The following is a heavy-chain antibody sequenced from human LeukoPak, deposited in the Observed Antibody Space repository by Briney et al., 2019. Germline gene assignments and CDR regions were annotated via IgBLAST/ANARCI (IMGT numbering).Heavy chain of an antibody. CDR3: AREGSSYGYDY. J-gene: IGHJ4*02. Sequence: SSETLSLTCTVSGGSISSYYWSWIRQPPGKGLEWIGYIYYSGSTNYNPSLTSRVTISVDTSKNPFSLKLSSVTAADTAVYYCAREGSSYGYDYWGQGTLVTVSS. D-gene: IGHD5-18*01. CDR2: IYYSGST. V-gene: IGHV4-59*12. CDR1: GGSISSYY.